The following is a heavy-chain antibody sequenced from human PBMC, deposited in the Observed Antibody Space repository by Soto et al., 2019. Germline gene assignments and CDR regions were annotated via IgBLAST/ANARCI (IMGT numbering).Heavy chain of an antibody. D-gene: IGHD4-17*01. CDR2: FDPEDGET. Sequence: ASVKVSCKASGYTFTGYYMHWVRQAPGKGLEWMGGFDPEDGETIYAQKFQGRVTMTEDTSTDTAYMELSSLRSEDTAVYYCATNPFYGDNYFDYWGQGTLVTVSS. CDR1: GYTFTGYY. CDR3: ATNPFYGDNYFDY. V-gene: IGHV1-24*01. J-gene: IGHJ4*02.